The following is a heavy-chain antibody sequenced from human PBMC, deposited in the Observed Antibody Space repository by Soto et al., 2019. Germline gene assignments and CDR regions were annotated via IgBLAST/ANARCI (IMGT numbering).Heavy chain of an antibody. V-gene: IGHV4-39*02. CDR3: ARDRFYYDILTGYSTSNAFDI. CDR1: GGSISSSSYY. Sequence: SETLSLTCTVSGGSISSSSYYWGWIRQPPGKGLEWIGSIYYSGSTYYNPSLKSRVTISVDTSKNQFSLKLSSVTAADTAVYYCARDRFYYDILTGYSTSNAFDIWGQGTMVTVSS. D-gene: IGHD3-9*01. J-gene: IGHJ3*02. CDR2: IYYSGST.